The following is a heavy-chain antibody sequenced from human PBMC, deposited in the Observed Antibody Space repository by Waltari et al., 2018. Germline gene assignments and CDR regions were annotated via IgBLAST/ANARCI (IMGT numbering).Heavy chain of an antibody. V-gene: IGHV4-31*03. CDR2: IYYSGST. CDR3: ARDEGYGGNSYGMDV. CDR1: GCSISSGGYY. J-gene: IGHJ6*02. Sequence: QVQLQESGPGLVKPSQTLSLTCTVSGCSISSGGYYLSWLRQPPGKGLEWIGYIYYSGSTYYNPSLKSRVTISVDTSKNQFSLKLSSVTAADTAVYYCARDEGYGGNSYGMDVWGQGTTVTVSS. D-gene: IGHD4-17*01.